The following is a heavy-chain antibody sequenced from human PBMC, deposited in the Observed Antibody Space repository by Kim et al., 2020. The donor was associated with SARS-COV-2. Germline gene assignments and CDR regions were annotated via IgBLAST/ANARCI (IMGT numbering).Heavy chain of an antibody. D-gene: IGHD3-10*01. V-gene: IGHV3-7*05. J-gene: IGHJ4*01. Sequence: GGSLRLSCAVSGFTFRNHIMTWVRQAPGKGLEWVANVKQDGSEKNYVDSVKGRFTVSRDNAKNSLYLQMNTLRAEDTAVYYCVRDEGTYWGHGTLVTVSS. CDR3: VRDEGTY. CDR2: VKQDGSEK. CDR1: GFTFRNHI.